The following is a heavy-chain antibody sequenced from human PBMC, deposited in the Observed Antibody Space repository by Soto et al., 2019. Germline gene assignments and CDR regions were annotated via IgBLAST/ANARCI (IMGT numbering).Heavy chain of an antibody. CDR3: ASMDYSYYYGMDV. J-gene: IGHJ6*02. Sequence: ASVKVSCKASGYTFTSYDINWVRQATGQGLEWMGWMNPNSGNTGYAQKFQGRVTMTRDTSTSTVYMELSSLRFEDTAVYYCASMDYSYYYGMDVWGQGIMVTVSS. D-gene: IGHD3-10*01. CDR2: MNPNSGNT. V-gene: IGHV1-8*01. CDR1: GYTFTSYD.